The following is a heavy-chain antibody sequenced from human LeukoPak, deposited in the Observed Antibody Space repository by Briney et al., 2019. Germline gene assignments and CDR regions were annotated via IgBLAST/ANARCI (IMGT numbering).Heavy chain of an antibody. D-gene: IGHD5-12*01. Sequence: SGGSLRLSCAASGFTFSSYWMTWVRQAPGKGLEWVANIKQDGSEKYYVDSVKGRFTLSRDNAKNSLYLQMNSLRAEDTAVYYCARVGPVYSGYDYLDYWGQATLVTVSS. CDR1: GFTFSSYW. CDR3: ARVGPVYSGYDYLDY. V-gene: IGHV3-7*03. CDR2: IKQDGSEK. J-gene: IGHJ4*02.